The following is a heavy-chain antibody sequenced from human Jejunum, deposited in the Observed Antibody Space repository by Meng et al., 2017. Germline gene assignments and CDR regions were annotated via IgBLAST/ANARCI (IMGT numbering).Heavy chain of an antibody. CDR2: ISHSGDT. Sequence: QRQLKRWGAGLLKPSAPLSLTCVVSGGSFSSYYWSWIRQPPGKGLEWIGEISHSGDTKYNPSLMSRVTISADTSKNQFSLKLTSVTAADTAVYYCAKNNWFDPWGQGTLVTVSS. V-gene: IGHV4-34*01. CDR3: AKNNWFDP. CDR1: GGSFSSYY. J-gene: IGHJ5*02.